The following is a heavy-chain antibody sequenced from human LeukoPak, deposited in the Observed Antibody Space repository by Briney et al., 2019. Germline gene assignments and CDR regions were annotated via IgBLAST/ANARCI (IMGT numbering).Heavy chain of an antibody. J-gene: IGHJ4*02. Sequence: PSETLSLTCAVYGGSFSGYYWSWIRQPPGKGLEWIGEINHSGSTNYNSSLKSRVTISVDTSKNQFSLKLSSVTAADTAVYYCARGWDSSGWYDDYWGQGTLVTVSS. CDR2: INHSGST. D-gene: IGHD6-19*01. CDR1: GGSFSGYY. CDR3: ARGWDSSGWYDDY. V-gene: IGHV4-34*01.